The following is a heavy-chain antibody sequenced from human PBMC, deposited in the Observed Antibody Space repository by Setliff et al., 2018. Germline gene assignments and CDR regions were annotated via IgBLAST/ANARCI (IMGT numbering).Heavy chain of an antibody. D-gene: IGHD6-13*01. CDR3: ARNMGMGQRDYFDY. J-gene: IGHJ4*02. V-gene: IGHV1-69*13. CDR1: GGTFSNYG. CDR2: IIPTLLGTR. Sequence: GASVKVSCKPSGGTFSNYGFSWVRQAPGQGLEWMGGIIPTLLGTRNYAQKFQGRVTFTADDSATTTYMELSSLTSEDTAIYYCARNMGMGQRDYFDYWGRGTLVTVSS.